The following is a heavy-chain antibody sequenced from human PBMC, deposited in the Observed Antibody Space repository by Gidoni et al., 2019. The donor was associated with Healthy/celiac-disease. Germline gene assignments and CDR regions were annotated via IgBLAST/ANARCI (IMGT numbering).Heavy chain of an antibody. J-gene: IGHJ4*02. CDR3: AKDLRAHSSNYFDY. Sequence: EVQLVESGGGLVQPGRSLRLSCAASGFTFDYYAMPWVRQAPRKGLAGVSGISWNSGSIGHADSVKGRFTISRDNAKNSLYLQMNSLRAEDTALYDCAKDLRAHSSNYFDYWGQGTLVTVSS. CDR2: ISWNSGSI. D-gene: IGHD3-10*01. CDR1: GFTFDYYA. V-gene: IGHV3-9*01.